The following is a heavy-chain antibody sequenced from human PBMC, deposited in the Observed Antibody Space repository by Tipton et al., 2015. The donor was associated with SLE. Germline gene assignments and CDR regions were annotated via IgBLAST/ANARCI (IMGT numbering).Heavy chain of an antibody. D-gene: IGHD2-2*02. Sequence: QLVQSGAEVKKPGASVKVSCKSSGYTFNGYFIHWVRQAPGQGLEWMGRIIPPLGIANYARKFQGRVTTTADKSTSTAYMGLSSLRSEDTAVYYCAFAQAPHCSSTSCYTDFDYWGQGTLVTVSS. CDR1: GYTFNGYF. V-gene: IGHV1-69*09. CDR2: IIPPLGIA. CDR3: AFAQAPHCSSTSCYTDFDY. J-gene: IGHJ4*02.